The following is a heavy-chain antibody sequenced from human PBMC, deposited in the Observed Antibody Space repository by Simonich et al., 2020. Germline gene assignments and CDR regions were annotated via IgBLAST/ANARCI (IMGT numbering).Heavy chain of an antibody. V-gene: IGHV3-21*01. CDR1: GFTFSSYS. Sequence: GGGLVKPGGSLRLSCAASGFTFSSYSMNWVRQAPGKGLEWDSSISSISSYIYYADSVKGRFTISRDNAKNSLYLQMNSLRAEDTAVYYCARDTSYYGSGSYYFDYWGQGTLVTVAS. J-gene: IGHJ4*02. D-gene: IGHD3-10*01. CDR2: ISSISSYI. CDR3: ARDTSYYGSGSYYFDY.